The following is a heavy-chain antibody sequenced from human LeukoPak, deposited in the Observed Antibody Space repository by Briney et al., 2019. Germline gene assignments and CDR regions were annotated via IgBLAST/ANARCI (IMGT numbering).Heavy chain of an antibody. Sequence: GGSLRLSCSASGFTFSSYAMHWVRQAPGKGLEYVSAISSNGGSTYYADSVKGRFTISRDNSKNTLYLQMNSLRAEDTAVYYCARDCGIAAAGTKFFDYWGQGTLVTVSS. CDR1: GFTFSSYA. CDR3: ARDCGIAAAGTKFFDY. V-gene: IGHV3-64*04. D-gene: IGHD6-13*01. J-gene: IGHJ4*02. CDR2: ISSNGGST.